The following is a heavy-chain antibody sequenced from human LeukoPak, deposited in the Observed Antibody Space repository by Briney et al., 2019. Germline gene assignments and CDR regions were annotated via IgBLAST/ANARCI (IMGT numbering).Heavy chain of an antibody. CDR3: AREKIAAAGTSFDP. Sequence: ASVKVSCKASGYTFTSYGISWVRQAPGQGLEWMGWINAGNGNTKYSQEFQGRVTITRDTSASTAYMELSSLRSEDMAVYYCAREKIAAAGTSFDPWGQGTLVTVSS. J-gene: IGHJ5*02. V-gene: IGHV1-3*03. CDR1: GYTFTSYG. D-gene: IGHD6-13*01. CDR2: INAGNGNT.